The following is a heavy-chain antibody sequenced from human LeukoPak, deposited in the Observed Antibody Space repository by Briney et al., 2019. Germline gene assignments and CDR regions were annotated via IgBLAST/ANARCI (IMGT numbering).Heavy chain of an antibody. D-gene: IGHD4-17*01. V-gene: IGHV3-23*01. Sequence: GGSLRLPCAASGFTFSSFGLSWVRQAPVKGLEWVSVIGGSGVSTYYADSVKGRFTISRDNSKNTLYLQMNSLRGEDTAVYYCAKAGLEYGDYGYYFDSWGQGTLVTVSS. CDR2: IGGSGVST. CDR3: AKAGLEYGDYGYYFDS. CDR1: GFTFSSFG. J-gene: IGHJ4*02.